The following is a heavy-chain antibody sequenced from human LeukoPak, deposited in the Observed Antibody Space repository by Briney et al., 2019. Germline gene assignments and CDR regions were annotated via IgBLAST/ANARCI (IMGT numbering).Heavy chain of an antibody. D-gene: IGHD2-15*01. V-gene: IGHV3-74*01. CDR1: GFNFSMYW. J-gene: IGHJ2*01. CDR3: ARAYCSGGSCPYWYFDL. Sequence: PGGSLRLSCAASGFNFSMYWMHWVRQAPGKGLVWVSRIYNDGSSTNYADSVMGRFTISRDNAKNTLYLQMNSLRVEDTAVYYCARAYCSGGSCPYWYFDLWGRGTLITVS. CDR2: IYNDGSST.